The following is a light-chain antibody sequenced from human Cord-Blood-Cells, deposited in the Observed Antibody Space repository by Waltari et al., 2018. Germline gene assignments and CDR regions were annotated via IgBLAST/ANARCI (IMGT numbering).Light chain of an antibody. CDR1: NRSIASTY. CDR2: EDN. CDR3: QSYDSSNWV. V-gene: IGLV6-57*01. Sequence: NFMLTQPHPVSESPGKTVTISCTRTNRSIASTYRPCYQQRPGISPTTVIYEDNQRPSGVPDRFSGSIDSSSNSASLTISGLKTEDEADYYCQSYDSSNWVFGGGTKLTVL. J-gene: IGLJ3*02.